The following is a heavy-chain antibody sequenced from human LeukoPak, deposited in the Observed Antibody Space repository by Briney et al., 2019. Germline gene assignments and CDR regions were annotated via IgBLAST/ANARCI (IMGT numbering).Heavy chain of an antibody. CDR3: ARQDIALDV. CDR1: GGSISSGSYY. Sequence: SGTLSLTCTVSGGSISSGSYYWSWIRQPPGKGLEWIGSIYYSGSTYYNPSLKSRVTISVDTSKNQFSLKLSSVTAADTAVYYCARQDIALDVWGKGTTVTISS. CDR2: IYYSGST. D-gene: IGHD5-12*01. V-gene: IGHV4-39*01. J-gene: IGHJ6*04.